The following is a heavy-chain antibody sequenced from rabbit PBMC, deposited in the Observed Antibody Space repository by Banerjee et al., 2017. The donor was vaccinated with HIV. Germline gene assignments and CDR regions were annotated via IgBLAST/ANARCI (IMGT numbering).Heavy chain of an antibody. V-gene: IGHV1S7*01. CDR3: TREGDL. CDR1: GFDFSSYS. J-gene: IGHJ4*01. CDR2: IDPVFGST. Sequence: QLKESGGGLVQPGGSLTLSCKASGFDFSSYSMSWVRQAPGKGLEWIGYIDPVFGSTYYANWVNGRFTISSHNAQNTLYLQLNSLTAADTATYFCTREGDLWGPGTLVTVS.